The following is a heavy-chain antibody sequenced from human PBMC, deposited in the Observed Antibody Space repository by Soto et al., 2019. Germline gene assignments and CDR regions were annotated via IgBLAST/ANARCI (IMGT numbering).Heavy chain of an antibody. CDR2: IYPSDSDT. CDR1: VYNFAGYW. CDR3: ARGGVSTRTFDY. Sequence: PGESLEIYCKVSVYNFAGYWIAWVRQMPGKGLELMGIIYPSDSDTRYRPSFQGQVTISADKSISSAYLQWSSLRASDTAMYYCARGGVSTRTFDYWGQGTPVTVSS. D-gene: IGHD3-3*01. J-gene: IGHJ4*02. V-gene: IGHV5-51*01.